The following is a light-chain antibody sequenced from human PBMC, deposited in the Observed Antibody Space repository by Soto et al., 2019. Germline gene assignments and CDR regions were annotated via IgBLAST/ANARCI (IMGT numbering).Light chain of an antibody. CDR3: QQYRSYSWT. V-gene: IGKV1-5*03. CDR2: QAS. J-gene: IGKJ1*01. CDR1: QSIDSW. Sequence: DIQMTQSPSTLSASVGDRVTITCRASQSIDSWLAWYQQKPGRAPKLLIYQASSLESGVPSRFNGSGSGTEFTLTISSLQPDDFATYYCQQYRSYSWTFGQGSKVEIK.